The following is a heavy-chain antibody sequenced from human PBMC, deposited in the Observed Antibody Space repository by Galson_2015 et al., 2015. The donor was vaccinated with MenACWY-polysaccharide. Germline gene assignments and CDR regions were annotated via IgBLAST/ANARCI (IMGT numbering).Heavy chain of an antibody. V-gene: IGHV3-23*01. Sequence: SLRLSCAASGFTFSSYAMSWVRQAPGKGLEWVSAISGSGGSTYYADSVKGRFTISRDNSKNTLYLQMNSLRAEDTAVYYCAKGDYYDSSGYYYYYYGMDVWGQGTTVTVSS. CDR3: AKGDYYDSSGYYYYYYGMDV. J-gene: IGHJ6*02. CDR2: ISGSGGST. CDR1: GFTFSSYA. D-gene: IGHD3-22*01.